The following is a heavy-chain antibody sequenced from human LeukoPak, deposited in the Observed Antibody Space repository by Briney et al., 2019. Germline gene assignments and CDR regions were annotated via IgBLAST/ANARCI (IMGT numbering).Heavy chain of an antibody. J-gene: IGHJ4*02. CDR3: ARPSHMGYYFDY. CDR2: ISSSGRTI. D-gene: IGHD1-26*01. V-gene: IGHV3-48*03. CDR1: GFTFSSYE. Sequence: PGGSLRLSCAASGFTFSSYEMNWVRQAPGKGLVWVSYISSSGRTIYYADSVMGRFTISRDNAKNSLYLQMNSLRVEDTAVYYCARPSHMGYYFDYWGQGTLVTVSS.